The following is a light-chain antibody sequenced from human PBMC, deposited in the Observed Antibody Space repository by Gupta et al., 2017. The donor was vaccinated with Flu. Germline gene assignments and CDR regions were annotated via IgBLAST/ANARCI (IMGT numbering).Light chain of an antibody. CDR2: EGS. Sequence: QSALTQPASVSGSPGQSITISCTGTRSDLGSYNLVSWYQQNPGKAPKLIIYEGSKRAAGVSNRFSASKSGITASLTISGLQADDEADYYCCSYAGGDTYVFGTGTKVTVL. CDR3: CSYAGGDTYV. J-gene: IGLJ1*01. CDR1: RSDLGSYNL. V-gene: IGLV2-23*01.